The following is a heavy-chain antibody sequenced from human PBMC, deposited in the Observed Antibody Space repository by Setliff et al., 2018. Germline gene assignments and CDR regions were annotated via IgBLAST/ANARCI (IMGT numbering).Heavy chain of an antibody. J-gene: IGHJ5*02. Sequence: PGGSLRLSCTASGFTFGDYAMSWVRQAPGKGLEWVSAISGSGGSTYYADSVKGRFTISRDNSKNTLYLQMNSLRAEDTAVYYCAKAPAPYAASLLNWFDPWGQGTLVTVSS. V-gene: IGHV3-23*01. CDR1: GFTFGDYA. CDR2: ISGSGGST. CDR3: AKAPAPYAASLLNWFDP. D-gene: IGHD2-2*01.